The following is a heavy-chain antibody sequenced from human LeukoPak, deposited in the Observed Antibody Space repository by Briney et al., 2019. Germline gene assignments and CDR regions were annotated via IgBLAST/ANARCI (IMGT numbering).Heavy chain of an antibody. CDR1: GFTFDDYA. D-gene: IGHD3-10*01. J-gene: IGHJ6*02. V-gene: IGHV3-33*05. Sequence: GGSLRLSCAASGFTFDDYAMHWVRQAPGKGLEWVAVISYDGSNKYYADSVKGRFTISRDNARNSLHLQMNSLRAGDTAVYYCAIPPLSGTGSSRPLAEMDIWGQGTTVTVSS. CDR2: ISYDGSNK. CDR3: AIPPLSGTGSSRPLAEMDI.